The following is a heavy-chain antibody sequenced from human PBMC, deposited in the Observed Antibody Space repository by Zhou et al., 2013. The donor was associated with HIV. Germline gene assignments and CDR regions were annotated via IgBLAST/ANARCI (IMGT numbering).Heavy chain of an antibody. CDR2: IIPIFGTA. V-gene: IGHV1-69*05. Sequence: QVQLVQSGAEVKKPGSSVKVSCKASGGTFSSYAISWVRQAPGQGLEWMGGIIPIFGTANYAQKFQGRVTITTDESTSTAYMELSSLRSEDTAVYYCARVNSKLLQEPDYYMDVWGKGTTVTVSS. J-gene: IGHJ6*03. CDR1: GGTFSSYA. CDR3: ARVNSKLLQEPDYYMDV. D-gene: IGHD6-13*01.